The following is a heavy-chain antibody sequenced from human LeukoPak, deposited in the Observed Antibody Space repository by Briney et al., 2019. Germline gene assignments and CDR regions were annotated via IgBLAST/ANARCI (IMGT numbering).Heavy chain of an antibody. Sequence: PSETLSLTCAVYGVSLSGYYWSWIRQPPGKGLEWIGEINHSGSTNYNPSLKSRVTISVDTSKNQFSLKLSSVTAADTAVYYCAGSVAPFDYWGQGTLVTVSS. CDR2: INHSGST. CDR3: AGSVAPFDY. V-gene: IGHV4-34*01. J-gene: IGHJ4*02. CDR1: GVSLSGYY. D-gene: IGHD6-19*01.